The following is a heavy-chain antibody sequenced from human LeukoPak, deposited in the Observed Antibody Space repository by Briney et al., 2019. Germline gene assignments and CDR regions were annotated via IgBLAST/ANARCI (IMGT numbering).Heavy chain of an antibody. V-gene: IGHV3-9*01. D-gene: IGHD6-13*01. CDR3: AKGSSGWSTDAFDI. J-gene: IGHJ3*02. CDR2: INWNTNSI. Sequence: PGGSLRLSCAASGFTFDDYAMHWVRQAPGKGLEWVSGINWNTNSIKYADSVKGRFTISRDSAKNSLYLQMNSLRAEDTALYYCAKGSSGWSTDAFDIWGQGTTVTVSS. CDR1: GFTFDDYA.